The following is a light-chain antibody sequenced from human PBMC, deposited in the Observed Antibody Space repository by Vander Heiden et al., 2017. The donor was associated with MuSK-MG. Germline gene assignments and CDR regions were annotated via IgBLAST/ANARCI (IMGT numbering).Light chain of an antibody. CDR2: GAS. CDR3: QQSSRTLYT. V-gene: IGKV1-39*01. CDR1: QTIGTY. Sequence: IQLTQSPSSLSASVGDRVTITCRASQTIGTYLNWYQLKPGKAPNLLIYGASSLQSGVPSRFSGSGSGTDFTLTISGLQPADFATYYCQQSSRTLYTFGQGTKLEIK. J-gene: IGKJ2*01.